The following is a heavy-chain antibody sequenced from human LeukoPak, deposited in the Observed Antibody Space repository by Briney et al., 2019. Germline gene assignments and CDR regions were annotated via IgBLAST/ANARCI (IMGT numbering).Heavy chain of an antibody. Sequence: GGSLRLSCAASGFTFSSYAMSWVRQAPGKGLEWVSAISGSGGSTYYADSVKGRFTISRDNSKNTLYLQMNSLRAEDTAVYYCAKDVNYYDSSGYHSPFDYWGQGTLVTVSS. CDR1: GFTFSSYA. CDR3: AKDVNYYDSSGYHSPFDY. V-gene: IGHV3-23*01. J-gene: IGHJ4*02. D-gene: IGHD3-22*01. CDR2: ISGSGGST.